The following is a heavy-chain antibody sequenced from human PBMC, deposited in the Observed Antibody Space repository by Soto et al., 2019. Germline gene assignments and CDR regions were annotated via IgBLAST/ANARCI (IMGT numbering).Heavy chain of an antibody. D-gene: IGHD2-2*01. CDR3: TRPAPFDD. Sequence: GGSLRLSCVASGFTFNTYSMNWVRQAPGKGLEWISYVGSDSGAIYYADSVKGRFTISRDNAKNSVYLQMNSLRDEDTAIYYCTRPAPFDDWGQGTLVTVSS. J-gene: IGHJ4*02. CDR2: VGSDSGAI. V-gene: IGHV3-48*02. CDR1: GFTFNTYS.